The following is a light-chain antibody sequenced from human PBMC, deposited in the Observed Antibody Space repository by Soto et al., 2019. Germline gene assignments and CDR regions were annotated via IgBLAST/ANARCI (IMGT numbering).Light chain of an antibody. CDR3: PQYGSSPPYT. Sequence: EVVLTQSPVTLSLSPGERATLSCRASQTVSNNYLAWYRQKPGQAPRLLIFGSSDRATGIPDRFSGSGSGTDFTLTIRRLEPEDFAVYYCPQYGSSPPYTFGQGTKLEIK. V-gene: IGKV3-20*01. J-gene: IGKJ2*01. CDR1: QTVSNNY. CDR2: GSS.